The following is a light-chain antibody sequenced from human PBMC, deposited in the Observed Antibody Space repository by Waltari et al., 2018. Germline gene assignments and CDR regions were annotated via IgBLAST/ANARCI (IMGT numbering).Light chain of an antibody. J-gene: IGLJ2*01. CDR1: SSDVGGYHY. CDR2: DFS. V-gene: IGLV2-11*01. Sequence: QSALTQPHSVSGSPGQSVTISCTGTSSDVGGYHYVPCYQPPPGKAPKFMIYDFSKRPSGVPDRFSGSKSGNTASLTISGLQAEDEADYYCCSYAGSYTLVFGGGTKLTVL. CDR3: CSYAGSYTLV.